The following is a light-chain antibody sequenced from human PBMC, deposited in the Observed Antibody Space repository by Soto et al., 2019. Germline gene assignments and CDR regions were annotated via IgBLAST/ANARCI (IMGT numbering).Light chain of an antibody. J-gene: IGLJ1*01. Sequence: QSVLTQPASISASPGQSISISCTGTSNDVGAFDYVSWYQQHPGKAPKLIIFEVFNRPSGVSTRFSGSKSGSTASLTISGLQAEDEADYFCSSYTNINTRACVFGTGTKLTVL. CDR1: SNDVGAFDY. CDR3: SSYTNINTRACV. V-gene: IGLV2-14*01. CDR2: EVF.